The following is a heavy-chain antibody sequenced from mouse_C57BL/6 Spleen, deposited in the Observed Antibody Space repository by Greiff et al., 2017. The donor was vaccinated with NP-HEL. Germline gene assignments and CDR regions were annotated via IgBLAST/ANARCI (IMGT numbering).Heavy chain of an antibody. V-gene: IGHV5-9*01. CDR2: ISGGGGNT. CDR1: GFTFSSYT. CDR3: ARHDYYGSSYRFAY. D-gene: IGHD1-1*01. J-gene: IGHJ3*01. Sequence: EVQLVASGGGLVKPGGSLKLSCAASGFTFSSYTMSWVRQTPEKRLAWVATISGGGGNTYYPDSVKGRFTISRDNAKNTLYLQMSSLRSEDRALYYCARHDYYGSSYRFAYWGQGTLVTVSA.